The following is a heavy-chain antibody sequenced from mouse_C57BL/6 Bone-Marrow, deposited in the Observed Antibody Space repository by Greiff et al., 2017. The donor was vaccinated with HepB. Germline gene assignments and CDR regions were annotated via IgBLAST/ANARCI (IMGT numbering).Heavy chain of an antibody. CDR2: IRNKANGYTT. J-gene: IGHJ3*01. V-gene: IGHV7-4*01. CDR1: GFTFTDDH. D-gene: IGHD2-3*01. Sequence: EVKLMESGGGLVQPGASLRLSCAASGFTFTDDHMSWVRQPPGKALEWLALIRNKANGYTTEHTESVKGRFTISRDNSQNILYLQMNTLRAEDSATYSCVKAVYNGDGYTWFAYWGQGTRVTVSA. CDR3: VKAVYNGDGYTWFAY.